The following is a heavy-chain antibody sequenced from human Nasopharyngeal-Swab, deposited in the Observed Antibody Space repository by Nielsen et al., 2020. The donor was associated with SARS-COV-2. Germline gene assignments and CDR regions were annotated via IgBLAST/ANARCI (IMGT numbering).Heavy chain of an antibody. J-gene: IGHJ4*02. CDR3: AHLGYCSSTSCL. CDR1: GGSISSGSYY. CDR2: IYYSGST. D-gene: IGHD2-2*01. Sequence: SETLSLTCTVSGGSISSGSYYWSWIRQPPGKGLEWIGSIYYSGSTYYNPSLKSRVTISVDTSKNQFSLKLSSVTAADTAVYYCAHLGYCSSTSCLWGQGTLVTVSS. V-gene: IGHV4-39*01.